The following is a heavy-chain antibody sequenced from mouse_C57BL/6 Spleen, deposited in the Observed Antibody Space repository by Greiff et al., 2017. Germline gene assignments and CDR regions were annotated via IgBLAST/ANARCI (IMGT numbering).Heavy chain of an antibody. Sequence: EVQLQQSGPELVKPGASVKISCKASGYSFTDYNINWVKHSNGNSLEWIGVINPNYGTTRYNQKFKGKATLTVDQSSSTADMQLTSLTSEDSAVYYCERGWAYDGYLLDAMDYWGQGTSVTVSS. D-gene: IGHD2-3*01. CDR1: GYSFTDYN. V-gene: IGHV1-39*01. CDR3: ERGWAYDGYLLDAMDY. J-gene: IGHJ4*01. CDR2: INPNYGTT.